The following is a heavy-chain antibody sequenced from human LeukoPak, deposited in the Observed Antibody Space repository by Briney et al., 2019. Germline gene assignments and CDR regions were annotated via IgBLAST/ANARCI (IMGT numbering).Heavy chain of an antibody. CDR2: IRYDGSNK. Sequence: GGSLRLSCAASGFTFSSYGMHWVRQAPGKGLEWVAFIRYDGSNKYYADSVKGRFTISRDNSKNTLYLQTNSLRAEDTAVYYCAKDGVRGVRGVNPPGDYWGQGTLVTVSS. CDR1: GFTFSSYG. V-gene: IGHV3-30*02. CDR3: AKDGVRGVRGVNPPGDY. D-gene: IGHD3-10*01. J-gene: IGHJ4*02.